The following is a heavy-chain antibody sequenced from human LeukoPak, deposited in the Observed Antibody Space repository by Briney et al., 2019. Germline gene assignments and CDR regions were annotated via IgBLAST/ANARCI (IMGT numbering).Heavy chain of an antibody. CDR1: GGSISSGSYY. Sequence: PSETLSLTCTVSGGSISSGSYYWGWIRQPPGKGLEWIGSIYYSGRTYDHPSLKSRVTMSVDTSKNQFSLKLSSVTAADTAVYYCARDRYDRSGYYWLDYWGQGTLVTVSS. D-gene: IGHD3-22*01. V-gene: IGHV4-39*07. CDR3: ARDRYDRSGYYWLDY. CDR2: IYYSGRT. J-gene: IGHJ4*02.